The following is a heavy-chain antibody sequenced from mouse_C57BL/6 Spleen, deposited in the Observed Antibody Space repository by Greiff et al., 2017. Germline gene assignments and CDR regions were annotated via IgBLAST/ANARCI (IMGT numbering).Heavy chain of an antibody. V-gene: IGHV1-77*01. J-gene: IGHJ2*01. Sequence: QVHVKQSGAELVKPGASVKISCKASGYTFTDYYINWVKQRPGQGLEWIGKIGPGSGSTYYNEKFKGKATLTADKSSSTAYMQLSSLTSEDSAVXFCATDSSGYVEDYYFDYWGQGTTLTVSS. D-gene: IGHD3-2*02. CDR3: ATDSSGYVEDYYFDY. CDR1: GYTFTDYY. CDR2: IGPGSGST.